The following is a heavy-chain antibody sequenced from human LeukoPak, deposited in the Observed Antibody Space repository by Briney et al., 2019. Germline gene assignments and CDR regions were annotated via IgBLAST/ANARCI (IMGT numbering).Heavy chain of an antibody. V-gene: IGHV3-11*01. CDR3: ARGAALGMDV. D-gene: IGHD6-13*01. CDR1: GFTFSDYY. Sequence: GGSLRLSCAASGFTFSDYYMTWIRQAPGKGLEWVSYISGVADSIYYGDSVKGRFTISRDNAKKSVYLQMNSLRADDTAVYYCARGAALGMDVWGQGTTVTVSS. CDR2: ISGVADSI. J-gene: IGHJ6*02.